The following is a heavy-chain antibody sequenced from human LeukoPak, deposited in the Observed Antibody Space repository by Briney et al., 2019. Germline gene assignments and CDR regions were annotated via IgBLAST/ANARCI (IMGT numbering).Heavy chain of an antibody. D-gene: IGHD5-18*01. CDR1: GGTFSSYA. Sequence: SVKVSCTASGGTFSSYAISWVRQAPGQGLEWMGGIIPIFGTANYAQKFQGRVTITADESTSTAYMELSSLRSEDTAVYYCARLDVDTAMPYYYYGMDVWGQGTTVTVSS. J-gene: IGHJ6*02. V-gene: IGHV1-69*13. CDR2: IIPIFGTA. CDR3: ARLDVDTAMPYYYYGMDV.